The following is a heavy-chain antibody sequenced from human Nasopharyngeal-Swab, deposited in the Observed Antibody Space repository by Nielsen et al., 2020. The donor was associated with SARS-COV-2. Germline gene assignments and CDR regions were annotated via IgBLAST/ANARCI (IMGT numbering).Heavy chain of an antibody. CDR3: ARFSLKSSSSVDY. CDR1: GFTFSDYY. V-gene: IGHV3-11*06. D-gene: IGHD6-6*01. Sequence: GESLKISCAASGFTFSDYYMSWIRQAPGKGLEWVSYISSSSSYIYYADSVKGRFTISRDNAKNSLYLQMNSLRAEDTAVYYCARFSLKSSSSVDYWGQGTLVTVSS. J-gene: IGHJ4*02. CDR2: ISSSSSYI.